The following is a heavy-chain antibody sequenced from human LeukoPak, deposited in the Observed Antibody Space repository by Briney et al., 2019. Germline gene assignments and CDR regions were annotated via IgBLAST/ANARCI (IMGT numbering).Heavy chain of an antibody. Sequence: GGSLRLSCAASGFTFSSYAMSWVRQAPVKGLEWVSAITGTGFTTYYADSMKGRLTISRDNSKNTLYLQVNSLRAEDTAVYYCAKNLRGNYYYFDYWGQGTLVTVSS. CDR2: ITGTGFTT. CDR3: AKNLRGNYYYFDY. V-gene: IGHV3-23*01. CDR1: GFTFSSYA. J-gene: IGHJ4*02. D-gene: IGHD1-26*01.